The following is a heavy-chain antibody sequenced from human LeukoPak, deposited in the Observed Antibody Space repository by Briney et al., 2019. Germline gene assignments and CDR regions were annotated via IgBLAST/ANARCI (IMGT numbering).Heavy chain of an antibody. V-gene: IGHV3-23*01. D-gene: IGHD1-20*01. CDR1: GFTFDDYA. Sequence: GGSLRLSCAASGFTFDDYAMSWVRQAPGKGLEWVSAISGSGGSTYYADSVKGRFTISRDNSKNTLYLQMNSLRAEDTAVYYCAKEGAEGNWNELGFDPWGQGTLVTVSS. CDR3: AKEGAEGNWNELGFDP. CDR2: ISGSGGST. J-gene: IGHJ5*02.